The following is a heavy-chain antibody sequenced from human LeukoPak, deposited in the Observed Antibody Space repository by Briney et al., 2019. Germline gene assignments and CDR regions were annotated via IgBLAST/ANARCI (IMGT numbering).Heavy chain of an antibody. CDR3: AGDLELIWRD. D-gene: IGHD1-26*01. J-gene: IGHJ4*02. Sequence: GRSLRLSCAASGFTFSSYAMHWVRQAPGKGLEWVAVISYDGSNKCYADSVKGRFTISRDNSKNTLYLQMNSLRAEDTAVYYCAGDLELIWRDGGQGTLVTVSS. V-gene: IGHV3-30-3*01. CDR1: GFTFSSYA. CDR2: ISYDGSNK.